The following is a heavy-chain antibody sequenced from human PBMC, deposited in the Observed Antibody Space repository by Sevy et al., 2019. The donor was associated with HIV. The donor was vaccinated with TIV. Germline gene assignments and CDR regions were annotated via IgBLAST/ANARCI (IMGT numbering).Heavy chain of an antibody. CDR1: GCSFTDFW. V-gene: IGHV3-7*01. CDR3: ARRYFDL. CDR2: INQDGSEM. Sequence: WGSLRLSCKASGCSFTDFWMQWGRQVPGKGPEWVANINQDGSEMYYVDSVKGRFTISRDNAESALYLQMHGLRAEDAATYFCARRYFDLWGQGTVVTVSS. J-gene: IGHJ4*02.